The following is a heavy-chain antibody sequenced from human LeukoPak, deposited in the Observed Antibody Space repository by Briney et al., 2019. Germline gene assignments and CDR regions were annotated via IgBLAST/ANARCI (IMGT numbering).Heavy chain of an antibody. CDR1: GDSHSIYY. CDR3: ARDWVGSGNYGMDV. D-gene: IGHD3-10*01. V-gene: IGHV4-59*01. Sequence: SETLSLTRTVSGDSHSIYYWIWIRQPPGKGREWIGYISYSGSTNYNTSLTSRGNISVDTSQNHSSLKLSPVTAAVTAVYYCARDWVGSGNYGMDVWGQGTTVTVSS. J-gene: IGHJ6*02. CDR2: ISYSGST.